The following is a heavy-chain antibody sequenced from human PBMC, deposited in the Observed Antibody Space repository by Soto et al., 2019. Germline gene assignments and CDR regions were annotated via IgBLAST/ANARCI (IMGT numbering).Heavy chain of an antibody. CDR3: ARNRLRQYYYGMDV. Sequence: LKISCQGSGYSFANYWIAWVRQMPGKGLEWVGVIYPGDSDTRYSPSFRGQVTISADKSISHVYLQWSSLKASDTAMYYCARNRLRQYYYGMDVWGQGTTVTVSS. J-gene: IGHJ6*02. CDR1: GYSFANYW. V-gene: IGHV5-51*01. D-gene: IGHD3-10*01. CDR2: IYPGDSDT.